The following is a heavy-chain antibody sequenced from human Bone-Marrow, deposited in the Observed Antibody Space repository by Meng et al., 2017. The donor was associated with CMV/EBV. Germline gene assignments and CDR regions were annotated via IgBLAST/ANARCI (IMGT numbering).Heavy chain of an antibody. Sequence: GESLKISCAASGFTFSSYAMSWVRQAPGKGLEWVAFIRYDGSNKYYADSVKGRFTISRDNSQNTLYLQMNSLRAEDTAVYYCAKDCSLLWSTVDFDYWGQGTLVTVSS. CDR3: AKDCSLLWSTVDFDY. V-gene: IGHV3-30*02. J-gene: IGHJ4*02. CDR2: IRYDGSNK. CDR1: GFTFSSYA. D-gene: IGHD3-10*01.